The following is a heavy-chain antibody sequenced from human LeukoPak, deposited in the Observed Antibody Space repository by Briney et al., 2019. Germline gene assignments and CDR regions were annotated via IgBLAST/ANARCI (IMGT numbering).Heavy chain of an antibody. Sequence: ASVKVSCKASGYTFTGYYIHWVRQAPGQGLEWMGWINPNGGGTKYAQRFQGRVTMTRDTSISTAYMELSRLRSDDTAVYYCAREDYYDGLDYWGQGTLVTVSS. CDR3: AREDYYDGLDY. J-gene: IGHJ4*02. D-gene: IGHD3-22*01. CDR1: GYTFTGYY. CDR2: INPNGGGT. V-gene: IGHV1-2*02.